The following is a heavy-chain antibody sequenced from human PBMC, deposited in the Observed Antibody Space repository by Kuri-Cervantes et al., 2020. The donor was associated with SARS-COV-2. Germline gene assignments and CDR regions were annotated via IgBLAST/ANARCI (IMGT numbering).Heavy chain of an antibody. Sequence: SETLSLTCTVYGGSTSSSSYYWGWIRQPPGKGLEWIGSIYYSGSTNYNPSLKSRVTISVDTSKNQFSLKLSSVTAADTAVYYCARGVAARPNWFDPWGQGTLVTVSS. CDR2: IYYSGST. J-gene: IGHJ5*02. CDR3: ARGVAARPNWFDP. D-gene: IGHD6-6*01. V-gene: IGHV4-39*07. CDR1: GGSTSSSSYY.